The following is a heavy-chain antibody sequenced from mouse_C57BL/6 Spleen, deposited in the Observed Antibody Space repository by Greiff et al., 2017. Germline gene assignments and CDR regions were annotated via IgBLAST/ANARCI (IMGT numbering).Heavy chain of an antibody. CDR2: IYPSDSET. Sequence: QVQLQQPGAELVRPGSSVQLSCKASGYTFTSYWMDWVKQRPGQGLEWIGNIYPSDSETHYNQKFKDKATLTVDKSSSTAYMQLSSLTSEDSAVYYCARGGYYDGYYGAWFAYWGQGTLVTVSA. CDR1: GYTFTSYW. CDR3: ARGGYYDGYYGAWFAY. V-gene: IGHV1-61*01. J-gene: IGHJ3*01. D-gene: IGHD2-3*01.